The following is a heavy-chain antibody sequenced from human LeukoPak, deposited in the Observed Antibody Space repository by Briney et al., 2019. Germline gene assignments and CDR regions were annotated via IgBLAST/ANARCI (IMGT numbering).Heavy chain of an antibody. V-gene: IGHV3-23*01. CDR3: AKAPNNFWSGATRYFDD. D-gene: IGHD3-3*01. CDR2: ISVSGDST. Sequence: GGSLRLSCAASGFTFSSFAMSWFRKAPGKGLEWVSTISVSGDSTNYADSVKGRFTMSRDNSKNTLYLQMNSLRAEDTAVYYCAKAPNNFWSGATRYFDDWGQGTLVTVSS. CDR1: GFTFSSFA. J-gene: IGHJ4*02.